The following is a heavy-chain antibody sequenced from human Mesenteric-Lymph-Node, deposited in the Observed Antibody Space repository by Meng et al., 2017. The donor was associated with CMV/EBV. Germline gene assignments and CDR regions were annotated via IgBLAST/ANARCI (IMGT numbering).Heavy chain of an antibody. J-gene: IGHJ3*02. V-gene: IGHV3-30-3*01. CDR1: GFFFSSYN. CDR3: AREVQLPVENAFDI. Sequence: GESLKISCAASGFFFSSYNMHWVRQTPGKGLEWVAVISHDGNNKYYTDSVKGRFTISRDNAKNSLYLQMNSLRAEDTAVYYCAREVQLPVENAFDIWGQGTMVTVSS. D-gene: IGHD2-2*01. CDR2: ISHDGNNK.